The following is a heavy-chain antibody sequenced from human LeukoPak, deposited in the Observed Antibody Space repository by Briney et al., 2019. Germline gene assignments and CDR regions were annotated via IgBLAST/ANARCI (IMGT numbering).Heavy chain of an antibody. CDR3: VRTQPFGYSYGPYFDY. CDR1: GGSISSYY. J-gene: IGHJ4*02. Sequence: SETLSLTCTVSGGSISSYYWSWIRQSPGKGLEWIGYIYYNGNTDYNPSLKSRVTISVDTSKNQFSLKLSSVTAADTAVYYCVRTQPFGYSYGPYFDYWGQGTLVTVSS. D-gene: IGHD5-18*01. CDR2: IYYNGNT. V-gene: IGHV4-59*08.